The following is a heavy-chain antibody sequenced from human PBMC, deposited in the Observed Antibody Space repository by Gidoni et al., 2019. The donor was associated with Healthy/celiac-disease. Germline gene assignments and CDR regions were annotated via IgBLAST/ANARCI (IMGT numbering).Heavy chain of an antibody. CDR3: AREAGDYGDYWHAFDI. Sequence: IGYIYYSGSTYYNPSLKSRVTISVDTSKNQFSLKLSSVTAADTAVYYCAREAGDYGDYWHAFDIWGQGTMVTVSS. CDR2: IYYSGST. J-gene: IGHJ3*02. D-gene: IGHD4-17*01. V-gene: IGHV4-31*02.